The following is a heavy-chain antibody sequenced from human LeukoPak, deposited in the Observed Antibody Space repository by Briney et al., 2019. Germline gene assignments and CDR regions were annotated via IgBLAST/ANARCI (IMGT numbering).Heavy chain of an antibody. CDR2: IWYDGSNK. D-gene: IGHD6-19*01. J-gene: IGHJ4*02. CDR1: GFTYSSYG. V-gene: IGHV3-33*01. Sequence: GGSMRLPCEASGFTYSSYGMQWVRQAPGKGLEWVAVIWYDGSNKYYADSVKGRFTISRDNSKNTLYLQMNSLRAEDTAVYYCARRGAVAGTHYFDYWGQGTLVTVSS. CDR3: ARRGAVAGTHYFDY.